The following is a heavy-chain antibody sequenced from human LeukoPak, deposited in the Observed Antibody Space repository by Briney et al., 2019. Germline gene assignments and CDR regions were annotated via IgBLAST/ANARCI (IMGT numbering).Heavy chain of an antibody. CDR1: GFTFSSYW. CDR3: ARDGYDFWSGYYFDY. CDR2: IKQDGSEK. D-gene: IGHD3-3*01. Sequence: GGSLRLSCAASGFTFSSYWMSWVRQAPGKGLEWVANIKQDGSEKYYVDSVKGRFTISRDNAKNSLYLQMNSLRAEDTAVYYCARDGYDFWSGYYFDYRGQGTLVTVSS. J-gene: IGHJ4*02. V-gene: IGHV3-7*01.